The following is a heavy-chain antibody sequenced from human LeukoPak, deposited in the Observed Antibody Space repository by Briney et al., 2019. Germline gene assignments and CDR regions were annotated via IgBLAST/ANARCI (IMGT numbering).Heavy chain of an antibody. D-gene: IGHD4-17*01. Sequence: GGSLRLSCAASGFTFSSYGMSWVRKAPGKGLEWVSGISGSGDSTYYTDSVKGRFTISRDKSKNTLYLQMNSLRADDTAVYYCARPFTMTTFAYWGQGTLVTVSS. CDR3: ARPFTMTTFAY. V-gene: IGHV3-23*01. CDR2: ISGSGDST. J-gene: IGHJ4*02. CDR1: GFTFSSYG.